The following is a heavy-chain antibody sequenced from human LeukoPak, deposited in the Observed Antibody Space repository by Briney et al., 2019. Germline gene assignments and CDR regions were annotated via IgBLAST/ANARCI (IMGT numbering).Heavy chain of an antibody. J-gene: IGHJ3*02. CDR1: GGSISSYY. Sequence: SETLSLTCTVSGGSISSYYWSWIRQPPGKGLEWIGYIYYSGSTNYNPSLKSRVTISVDTSKNQFSLKLSSATAADTAVYYCARHVVSYYTDAFDIWGQGTMVTVSS. D-gene: IGHD1-26*01. V-gene: IGHV4-59*08. CDR3: ARHVVSYYTDAFDI. CDR2: IYYSGST.